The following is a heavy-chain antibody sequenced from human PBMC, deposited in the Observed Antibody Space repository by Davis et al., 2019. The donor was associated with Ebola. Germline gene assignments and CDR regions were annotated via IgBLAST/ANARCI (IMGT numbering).Heavy chain of an antibody. CDR3: AKASEEWLVLCYFDY. Sequence: AASVKVSCKASGYTFTSYYMHWVRQAPGQGLEWMGIINPSGGSTSYAQKFQGRVTMTRDTSTSTVYMELSSLRSEDTAVYYCAKASEEWLVLCYFDYWGQGTLVTVSS. D-gene: IGHD6-19*01. CDR1: GYTFTSYY. V-gene: IGHV1-46*01. J-gene: IGHJ4*02. CDR2: INPSGGST.